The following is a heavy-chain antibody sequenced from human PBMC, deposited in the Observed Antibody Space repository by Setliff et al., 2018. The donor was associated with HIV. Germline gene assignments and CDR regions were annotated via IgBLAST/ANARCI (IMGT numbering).Heavy chain of an antibody. D-gene: IGHD3-10*01. J-gene: IGHJ6*02. CDR1: GHTFTNYD. V-gene: IGHV1-8*01. Sequence: AAVKVSCKPSGHTFTNYDIHWMRRATGQGLEWMGWLNANSGVSGYALKFHDRVTMTRDTSITTAYMELSSLTSEDTAVYYCARGKGVGGVIITGGLDVWGQGTTVTVSS. CDR3: ARGKGVGGVIITGGLDV. CDR2: LNANSGVS.